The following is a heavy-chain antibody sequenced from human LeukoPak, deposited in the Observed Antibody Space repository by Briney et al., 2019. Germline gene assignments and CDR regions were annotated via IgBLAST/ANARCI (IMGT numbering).Heavy chain of an antibody. CDR2: SYHSGST. D-gene: IGHD6-19*01. CDR1: GGSISNTKW. Sequence: SETLSLTCAVSGGSISNTKWWSWVRQPPGKGLEWIGESYHSGSTNYDPSLQSRVTISADTSKNQFSLKLSSVTAADTAVYYCTRDRGQWLVDYWGQGTLVTVSS. V-gene: IGHV4-4*02. J-gene: IGHJ4*02. CDR3: TRDRGQWLVDY.